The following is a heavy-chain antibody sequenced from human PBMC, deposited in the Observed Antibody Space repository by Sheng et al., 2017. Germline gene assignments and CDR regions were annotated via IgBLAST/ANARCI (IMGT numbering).Heavy chain of an antibody. CDR3: AKGSSSSSMYYYYMDV. CDR1: GFTFSSYA. V-gene: IGHV3-23*01. Sequence: EVQLLESGGGLVQPGGSLRLSCAASGFTFSSYAMSWVRQAPGKGLEWVSAISGSGGSTYYADSVKGRFTISRDNSKNTLYLQMNSLRAEDTAVYYCAKGSSSSSMYYYYMDVWGKGTTVTVSS. D-gene: IGHD6-6*01. CDR2: ISGSGGST. J-gene: IGHJ6*03.